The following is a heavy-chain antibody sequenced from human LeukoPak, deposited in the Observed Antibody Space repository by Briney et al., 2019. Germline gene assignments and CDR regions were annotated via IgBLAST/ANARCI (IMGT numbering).Heavy chain of an antibody. CDR2: INHSGST. D-gene: IGHD3-3*01. Sequence: SETLSLTCAVYGGSFSGYYWGWIRQPPGKGLEWIGEINHSGSTNYNPSLKSRVTISVDTSKNQFSLKLSSVTAADTAVYYCGRYDFWSGYFLWGQGTLVTVSS. J-gene: IGHJ4*02. V-gene: IGHV4-34*01. CDR1: GGSFSGYY. CDR3: GRYDFWSGYFL.